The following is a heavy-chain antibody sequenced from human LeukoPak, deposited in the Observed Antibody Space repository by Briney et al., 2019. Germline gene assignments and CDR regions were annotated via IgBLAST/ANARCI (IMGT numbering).Heavy chain of an antibody. Sequence: GGSLRLSCAASGFTFSDYWMSWVRQAPGKGLEWVAIIKEDGSQKFYVDSVKGRFTLSRDNTKNSLTLQLNSLRAEDTALYYCVRDCYGSGSYYSYFDYWGQGTLVTVSS. D-gene: IGHD3-10*01. CDR1: GFTFSDYW. V-gene: IGHV3-7*01. J-gene: IGHJ4*02. CDR2: IKEDGSQK. CDR3: VRDCYGSGSYYSYFDY.